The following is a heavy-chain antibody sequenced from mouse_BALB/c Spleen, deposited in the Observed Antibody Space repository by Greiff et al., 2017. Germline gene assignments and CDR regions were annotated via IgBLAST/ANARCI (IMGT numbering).Heavy chain of an antibody. Sequence: EVMLVESGGGLVKPGGSLKLSCAASGFTFSDYYMYWVRQTPEKRLEWVATISDGGSYTYYPESVKGRFTISRDNAKNNLYLQMCSLKSEDTAMYYCARADSSGYGAWFAYWGQGTLVTVSA. CDR3: ARADSSGYGAWFAY. J-gene: IGHJ3*01. CDR1: GFTFSDYY. CDR2: ISDGGSYT. D-gene: IGHD3-2*01. V-gene: IGHV5-4*02.